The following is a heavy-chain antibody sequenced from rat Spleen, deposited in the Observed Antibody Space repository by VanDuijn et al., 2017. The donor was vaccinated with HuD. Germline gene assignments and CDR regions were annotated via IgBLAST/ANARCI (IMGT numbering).Heavy chain of an antibody. V-gene: IGHV5-25*01. D-gene: IGHD1-9*01. CDR3: ARHTYYGYRPDWYFDF. J-gene: IGHJ1*01. CDR1: GFTFSNYY. Sequence: EVQLVESGGGLVQPGRSLKLSCAASGFTFSNYYMAWVRQAPKKGLEWVATISTSGSRTYYPDSVKGRFTISRDNAKSSLYLQMNSLKSEDTATYYCARHTYYGYRPDWYFDFWGPGTMVTVSS. CDR2: ISTSGSRT.